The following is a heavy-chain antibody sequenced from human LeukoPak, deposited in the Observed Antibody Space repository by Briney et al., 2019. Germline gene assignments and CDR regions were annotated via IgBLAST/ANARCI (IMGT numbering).Heavy chain of an antibody. D-gene: IGHD1-7*01. V-gene: IGHV4-39*07. CDR3: VRDRELQY. Sequence: SETLSLTCTVSGGSISSSYYYWGWIRQPPGKGLEWIGSIYYSGSTYYNPSLKSRVTISVDTSKNQFSLRLSSVTAADTAIYYCVRDRELQYWGQGTLVTVSS. J-gene: IGHJ4*02. CDR1: GGSISSSYYY. CDR2: IYYSGST.